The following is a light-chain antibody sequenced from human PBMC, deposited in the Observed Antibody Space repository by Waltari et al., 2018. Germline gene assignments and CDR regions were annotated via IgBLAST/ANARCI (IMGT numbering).Light chain of an antibody. V-gene: IGKV1-39*01. Sequence: DLQMTQSPSSLSASVGDRVTISCRASKNIRSYLGWYQRKPGKAPKWVIYAASTLQSGVPSRFSGSGSGTNFTLTITSLQAEDFATYFCQASYTTPYSFGQGTKVEIK. CDR3: QASYTTPYS. CDR1: KNIRSY. J-gene: IGKJ2*03. CDR2: AAS.